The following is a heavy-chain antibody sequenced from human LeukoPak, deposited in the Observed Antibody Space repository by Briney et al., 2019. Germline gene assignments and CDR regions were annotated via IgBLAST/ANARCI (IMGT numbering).Heavy chain of an antibody. D-gene: IGHD2-8*01. CDR1: GGSFSGYY. CDR3: ARGRVYATQVDY. V-gene: IGHV4-34*01. Sequence: SETLSLTCAVYGGSFSGYYWSWIRQPPGKGLEWIGEINHSGSTNYNPSLKSRVTISVDTSKNQFSLKLSSVTAADTAVYYCARGRVYATQVDYWGQGTLVTVSS. J-gene: IGHJ4*02. CDR2: INHSGST.